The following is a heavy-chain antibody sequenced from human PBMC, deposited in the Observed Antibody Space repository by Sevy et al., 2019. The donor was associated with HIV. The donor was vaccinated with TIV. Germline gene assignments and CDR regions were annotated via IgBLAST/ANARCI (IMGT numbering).Heavy chain of an antibody. CDR2: ISGSGGST. J-gene: IGHJ5*02. CDR1: GFTFSSYW. V-gene: IGHV3-23*01. D-gene: IGHD3-16*01. Sequence: GGSLRLSCAASGFTFSSYWMHWVRQAPGKGLEWVSAISGSGGSTYYADSVKGRFTISRDNSKNTLYLHMNSLRAEDKTVFYCAKAGYDYVWGSYAWFDPWGQGTLVTVSS. CDR3: AKAGYDYVWGSYAWFDP.